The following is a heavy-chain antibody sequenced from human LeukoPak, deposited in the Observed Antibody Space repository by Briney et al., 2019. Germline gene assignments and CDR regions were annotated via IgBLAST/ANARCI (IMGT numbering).Heavy chain of an antibody. D-gene: IGHD2-15*01. V-gene: IGHV3-23*01. Sequence: GGSLRLSCAASGFTSSSYAMRWVRQAPEKGLEWVLAISGSGGSTYSADSVKGRFTLSRANSKNALYLQMNSLKAADTAVYYCVPPTYSAVYWGQGTLVTVSS. CDR2: ISGSGGST. CDR3: VPPTYSAVY. J-gene: IGHJ4*02. CDR1: GFTSSSYA.